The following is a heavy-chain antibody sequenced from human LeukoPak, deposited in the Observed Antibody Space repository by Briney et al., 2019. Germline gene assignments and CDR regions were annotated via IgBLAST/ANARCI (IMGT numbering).Heavy chain of an antibody. CDR1: TFTFSNTW. Sequence: GGSLRLSCVAATFTFSNTWMNWVRQAPGKGLEWVARVKSKADGGTTDYGAPVRGRFTISRDDSKYTLYLQMNSLKTEDTAVYNCTKAGHYYGSGTYYNYGLYWGQGSLVTVSS. D-gene: IGHD3-10*01. J-gene: IGHJ4*02. V-gene: IGHV3-15*01. CDR2: VKSKADGGTT. CDR3: TKAGHYYGSGTYYNYGLY.